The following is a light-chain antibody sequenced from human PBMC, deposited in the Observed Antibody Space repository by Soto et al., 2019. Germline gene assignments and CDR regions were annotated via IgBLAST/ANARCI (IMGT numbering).Light chain of an antibody. Sequence: EVVMAQSPVTLSVSPGETVTLSCRASQSIKTNLAWYQQKPGLAPRHLIYGASTRATGVPARFSGSGSGTEYTLTISSLQSDDFAIYYCQQYDNKPPITFGQGTRLEIK. CDR2: GAS. V-gene: IGKV3-15*01. CDR1: QSIKTN. CDR3: QQYDNKPPIT. J-gene: IGKJ5*01.